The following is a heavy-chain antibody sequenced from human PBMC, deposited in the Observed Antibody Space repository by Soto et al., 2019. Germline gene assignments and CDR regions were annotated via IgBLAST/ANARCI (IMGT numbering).Heavy chain of an antibody. D-gene: IGHD2-15*01. CDR1: GYAFINFF. CDR2: INPSGGAR. V-gene: IGHV1-46*01. J-gene: IGHJ3*01. Sequence: EASVKVSCKASGYAFINFFINWVRQARGHGFEWVGIINPSGGARTYPQKFTGRVTMTRDSSTGTVYMDVSSLRFDDTAVYYCERSPRSGGSCYLRAFDLWG. CDR3: ERSPRSGGSCYLRAFDL.